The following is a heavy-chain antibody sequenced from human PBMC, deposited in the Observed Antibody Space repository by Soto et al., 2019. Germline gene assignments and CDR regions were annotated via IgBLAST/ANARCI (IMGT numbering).Heavy chain of an antibody. Sequence: QVPLVQSGAEVENPGASVKVSCKGSGYTFSNFGINWVRQAPGQGLEWMGWITPYNGNANYAQKYQDRLTVTTDTSTNTAYLELRSLRSDDTAVYFCARARMYSGAYHDYWGQGTLVTVSS. CDR1: GYTFSNFG. CDR3: ARARMYSGAYHDY. CDR2: ITPYNGNA. D-gene: IGHD1-26*01. V-gene: IGHV1-18*04. J-gene: IGHJ4*02.